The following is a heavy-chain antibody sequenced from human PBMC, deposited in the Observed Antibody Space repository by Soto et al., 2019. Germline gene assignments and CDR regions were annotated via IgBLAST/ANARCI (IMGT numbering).Heavy chain of an antibody. J-gene: IGHJ5*01. CDR3: VKDMGRSAPSSRDS. CDR2: ISWNSGKI. D-gene: IGHD1-26*01. Sequence: SLRLSCAVSGFTFDDYEMHWVRQGPGKGLEWVSSISWNSGKIGYADSVKGRFTISRDNAKNSLYLQMNSLRSEDTALYYCVKDMGRSAPSSRDSWRHGTRVTVSS. CDR1: GFTFDDYE. V-gene: IGHV3-9*01.